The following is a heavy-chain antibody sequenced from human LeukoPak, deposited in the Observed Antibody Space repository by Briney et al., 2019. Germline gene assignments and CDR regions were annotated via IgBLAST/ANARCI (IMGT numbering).Heavy chain of an antibody. D-gene: IGHD2-8*01. Sequence: SVKVSCKASGGTFNYYTINWVRQAPGQGLEWMGRIVPMFGIPDYAQKFQGRVTLTADKSTSTAYMELSSLRSEDTAMYCCAIMGGSTTRAVDYWAQGTLVTVSS. V-gene: IGHV1-69*02. CDR3: AIMGGSTTRAVDY. J-gene: IGHJ4*02. CDR2: IVPMFGIP. CDR1: GGTFNYYT.